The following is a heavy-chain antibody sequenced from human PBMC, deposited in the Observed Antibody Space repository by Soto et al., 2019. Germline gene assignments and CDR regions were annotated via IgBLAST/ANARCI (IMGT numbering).Heavy chain of an antibody. D-gene: IGHD6-19*01. V-gene: IGHV3-23*01. CDR3: AKRPSGWYFDY. CDR2: ISGSGDST. Sequence: EVQLLESGGNLVQPGGSLRLSCAASGFTFSNYAMSWVRQAPGKGLEWVSVISGSGDSTYYADSVKGRFTISRENSKNRRYLQMNSLRAEDTAVYYCAKRPSGWYFDYWGQGTLVTVSS. CDR1: GFTFSNYA. J-gene: IGHJ4*02.